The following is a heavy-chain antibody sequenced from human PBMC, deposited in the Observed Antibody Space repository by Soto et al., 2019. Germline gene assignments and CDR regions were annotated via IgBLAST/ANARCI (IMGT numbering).Heavy chain of an antibody. CDR1: GGSISSSSDY. CDR2: IYYSGST. Sequence: SVTMSVTSTVAGGSISSSSDYWGRIRQPPGKGLEWIGSIYYSGSTYYNPSLKSRVTISVDTSKNQFSLKLSSVTAADTAVYYCARHQSHSSSYVDPWGQGTLVTVSS. CDR3: ARHQSHSSSYVDP. V-gene: IGHV4-39*01. J-gene: IGHJ5*02. D-gene: IGHD6-13*01.